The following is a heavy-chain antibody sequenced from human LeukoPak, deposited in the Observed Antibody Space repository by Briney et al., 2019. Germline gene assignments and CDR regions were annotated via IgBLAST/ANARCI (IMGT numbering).Heavy chain of an antibody. CDR1: GGTFSSYT. CDR3: ATGYSSSWYVYYYYGMDV. J-gene: IGHJ6*02. V-gene: IGHV1-69*02. Sequence: ASVKVSCKASGGTFSSYTISWVRQAPGQGLEWMGRIIPILGIANYAQKFQGRVTITADKSTSTAYMELSSLRSEDTAVHYCATGYSSSWYVYYYYGMDVWGQGTTVTVSS. D-gene: IGHD6-13*01. CDR2: IIPILGIA.